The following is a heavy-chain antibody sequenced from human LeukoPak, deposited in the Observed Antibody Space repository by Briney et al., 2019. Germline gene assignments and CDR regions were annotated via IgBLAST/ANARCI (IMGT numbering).Heavy chain of an antibody. CDR3: ARGLSVYYYYYFDF. J-gene: IGHJ4*02. V-gene: IGHV4-38-2*02. CDR2: ISHDGTT. D-gene: IGHD3-22*01. Sequence: SETLSLTCTVSDYSIGSGYSWGWIRQPPGKGLEWVATISHDGTTFYNPSLKSRVTMTLDTSRNQFSLRLSSVTAADTAVYYCARGLSVYYYYYFDFWGQGTLVTVSS. CDR1: DYSIGSGYS.